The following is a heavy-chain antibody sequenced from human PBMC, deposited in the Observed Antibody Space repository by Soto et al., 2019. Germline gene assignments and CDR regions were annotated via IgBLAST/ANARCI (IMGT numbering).Heavy chain of an antibody. V-gene: IGHV3-7*03. CDR3: ATLSSTWPTGGDY. Sequence: LRLSCVASGFIFSNHWLSWVRQAPGKGLEWVANIKQDGSEKYYVDSVKGRFTISRDNAKNSLYLQMNSLRADDTAVYYCATLSSTWPTGGDYWGQGTLVTVSS. CDR1: GFIFSNHW. D-gene: IGHD6-13*01. J-gene: IGHJ4*02. CDR2: IKQDGSEK.